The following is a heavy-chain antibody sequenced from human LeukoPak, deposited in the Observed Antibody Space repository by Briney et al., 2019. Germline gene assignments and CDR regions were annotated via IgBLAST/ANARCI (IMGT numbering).Heavy chain of an antibody. D-gene: IGHD5-12*01. CDR1: GCSFINSG. V-gene: IGHV3-23*01. CDR2: ISGTVRGERT. CDR3: AKAPPADSGYYLFDY. J-gene: IGHJ4*02. Sequence: GGSLRLSCATSGCSFINSGMTWVRQAPGKGLEWVSDISGTVRGERTYYADSVKGRFTISRDNSRNTLYLQMNSLRAEDTAVYYCAKAPPADSGYYLFDYWGQGTLVTVSS.